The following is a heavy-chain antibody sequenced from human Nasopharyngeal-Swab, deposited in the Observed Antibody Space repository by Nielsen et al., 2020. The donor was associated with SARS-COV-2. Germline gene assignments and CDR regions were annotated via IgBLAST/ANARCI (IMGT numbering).Heavy chain of an antibody. D-gene: IGHD6-13*01. V-gene: IGHV1-18*01. CDR1: GYTFSNYA. CDR3: ARGGSSWSAEYFQY. Sequence: ASVKVFCKTSGYTFSNYAISWVRQAPGRGLEWMGWISAYNGNTKYAQKLQDRVTMTTDTSTSTAYMDLRGLRSDDTAVYFCARGGSSWSAEYFQYWGQGTLVTVSS. J-gene: IGHJ1*01. CDR2: ISAYNGNT.